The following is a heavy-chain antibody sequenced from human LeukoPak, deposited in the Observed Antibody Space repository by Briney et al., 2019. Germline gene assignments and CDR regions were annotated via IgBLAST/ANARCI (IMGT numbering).Heavy chain of an antibody. CDR2: IWYDGSNK. CDR3: ARAFGGWTRPPVDY. CDR1: GFTFNSYG. V-gene: IGHV3-33*01. J-gene: IGHJ4*02. Sequence: GGSLRLSCATSGFTFNSYGMHWVRQAPGKGLEWVAVIWYDGSNKYYADSVKGRFTISRDNSKNTLYLQMNSLRAEDTAVYYCARAFGGWTRPPVDYWGQGTLVTVSS. D-gene: IGHD6-19*01.